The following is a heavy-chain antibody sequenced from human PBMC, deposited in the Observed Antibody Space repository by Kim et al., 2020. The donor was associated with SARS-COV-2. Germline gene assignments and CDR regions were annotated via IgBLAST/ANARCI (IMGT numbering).Heavy chain of an antibody. D-gene: IGHD3-3*01. Sequence: RFTISRDNAKNSLYLQMNSLRAEDTAVYYCARDREVLRFLEWLPDWYFDLWGRGTLVTVSS. V-gene: IGHV3-11*05. J-gene: IGHJ2*01. CDR3: ARDREVLRFLEWLPDWYFDL.